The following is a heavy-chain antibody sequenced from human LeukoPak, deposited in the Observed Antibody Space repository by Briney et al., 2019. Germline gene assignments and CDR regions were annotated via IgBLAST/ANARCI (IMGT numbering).Heavy chain of an antibody. Sequence: SQTLSLTCTVSGDSISSNGYYWNWLGQHPVKGLEWIGYIYYSGSTDYNPSLRSRVTMSVDTSKNQFSLKVTSVTVADTAVYYCARGRHYYDPWGQGTLVTVSS. CDR2: IYYSGST. J-gene: IGHJ5*02. CDR1: GDSISSNGYY. CDR3: ARGRHYYDP. V-gene: IGHV4-31*03. D-gene: IGHD1-26*01.